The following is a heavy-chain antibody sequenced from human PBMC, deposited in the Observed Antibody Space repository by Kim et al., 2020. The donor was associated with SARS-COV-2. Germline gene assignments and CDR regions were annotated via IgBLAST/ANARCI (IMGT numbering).Heavy chain of an antibody. CDR2: ISAYNGHT. V-gene: IGHV1-18*04. J-gene: IGHJ4*02. D-gene: IGHD3-3*01. CDR3: ARDMGRQEKTSIGY. Sequence: ASVKVSCKSSDDMFTSYGITWVRQAPGQGLEWMGWISAYNGHTSYAQRVQDRVTMTTDTPTRTAYMELRSLRSDDTAVYYCARDMGRQEKTSIGYWGQGTLVTVSS. CDR1: DDMFTSYG.